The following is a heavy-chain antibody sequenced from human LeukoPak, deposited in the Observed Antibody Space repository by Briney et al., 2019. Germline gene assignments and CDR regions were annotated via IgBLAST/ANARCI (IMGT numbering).Heavy chain of an antibody. J-gene: IGHJ4*02. Sequence: ASVKVSCKASGYTFTNNDINWVRQATGQGLEWMGWVSPDSGGTNYAQKFQGRVTMTRDTSISTAYMELSRLRSDDTAVYYCARLYGDYGFDYWGQGTLVTVSS. D-gene: IGHD4-17*01. CDR2: VSPDSGGT. V-gene: IGHV1-2*02. CDR3: ARLYGDYGFDY. CDR1: GYTFTNND.